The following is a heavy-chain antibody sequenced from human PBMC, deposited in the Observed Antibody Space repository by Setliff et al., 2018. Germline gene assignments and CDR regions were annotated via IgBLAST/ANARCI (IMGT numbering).Heavy chain of an antibody. D-gene: IGHD3-3*01. J-gene: IGHJ5*02. Sequence: LSLTCTVSGASISDYYWTWVRQPAGKELEWIGRVSASGSTTYNPSLKSRVTMSVDTSRNQISLNLTSVTAADTAMYYCARERTIFGILVISGWFDPWGQGTVVTVSS. CDR2: VSASGST. CDR1: GASISDYY. V-gene: IGHV4-4*07. CDR3: ARERTIFGILVISGWFDP.